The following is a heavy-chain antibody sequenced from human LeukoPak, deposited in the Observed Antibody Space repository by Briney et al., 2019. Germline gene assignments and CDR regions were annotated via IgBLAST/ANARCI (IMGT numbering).Heavy chain of an antibody. Sequence: GGSLRLSCAASGFTFSSYWMIWVRQAPGKGLEWVANIKQDGSEKYYVDSVKGRFTISRDSAKNSLFLQMNSLRAEDTAVYYCARGYYDSSGSPFDYWGQGTLVTVSS. D-gene: IGHD3-22*01. CDR1: GFTFSSYW. CDR2: IKQDGSEK. CDR3: ARGYYDSSGSPFDY. V-gene: IGHV3-7*01. J-gene: IGHJ4*02.